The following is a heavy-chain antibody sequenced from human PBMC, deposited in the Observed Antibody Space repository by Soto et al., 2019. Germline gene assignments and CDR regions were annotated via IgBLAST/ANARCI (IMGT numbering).Heavy chain of an antibody. Sequence: SVKVSCKASGGTFSSYAISWVRQAPGQGLEWMGGIIPIFGTANYAQKFQGRVTITADESTSTAYMELSSLRSEDTAVYYCASKGRRPHPGGWFDAWGQRTLVTVSS. CDR3: ASKGRRPHPGGWFDA. CDR1: GGTFSSYA. V-gene: IGHV1-69*13. J-gene: IGHJ5*02. CDR2: IIPIFGTA. D-gene: IGHD3-16*01.